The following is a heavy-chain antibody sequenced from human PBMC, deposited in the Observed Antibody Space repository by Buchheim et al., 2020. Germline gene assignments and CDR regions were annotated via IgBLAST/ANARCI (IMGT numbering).Heavy chain of an antibody. J-gene: IGHJ3*02. V-gene: IGHV3-30-3*01. CDR3: ARDALESDDAFDI. CDR2: ISYVGSNK. Sequence: QVQLVESGGGVVQPGRSLRLSCAASGFTFSSYAMHWVRQAPGKGLEWVAVISYVGSNKYYADSVKGRFTISRDHSKNTMYLQMNSLRAEDTAVYYCARDALESDDAFDIWGQGT. D-gene: IGHD6-6*01. CDR1: GFTFSSYA.